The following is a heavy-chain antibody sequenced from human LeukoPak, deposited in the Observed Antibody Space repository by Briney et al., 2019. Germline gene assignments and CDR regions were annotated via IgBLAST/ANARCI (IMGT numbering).Heavy chain of an antibody. V-gene: IGHV3-30*01. D-gene: IGHD3-3*01. CDR1: GFTFSSYA. CDR2: ISYDGSNK. Sequence: GGSLRLSCAASGFTFSSYAMHWVRQAPGKGLEWVAVISYDGSNKYYADSVKGRFTISRDNSKTTLYLQMNSLRAEDTAVYYCARDPSRVYYDFWSGYPPYYFDYWGQGTLVTVSS. CDR3: ARDPSRVYYDFWSGYPPYYFDY. J-gene: IGHJ4*02.